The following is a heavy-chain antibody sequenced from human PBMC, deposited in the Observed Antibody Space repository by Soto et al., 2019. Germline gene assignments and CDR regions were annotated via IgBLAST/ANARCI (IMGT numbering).Heavy chain of an antibody. D-gene: IGHD3-10*01. CDR2: IYYSGST. J-gene: IGHJ4*02. CDR1: GGSISRSSYY. CDR3: ATLWFGAADY. Sequence: QLQLQESGPGLVKPSETLSLTCTVSGGSISRSSYYWGWIRQPPGKGLEWIGSIYYSGSTHYNPSLKSRLTISVDTSKNQFSLKLSSVTAADTAVYYCATLWFGAADYWGQGTLVTVSS. V-gene: IGHV4-39*01.